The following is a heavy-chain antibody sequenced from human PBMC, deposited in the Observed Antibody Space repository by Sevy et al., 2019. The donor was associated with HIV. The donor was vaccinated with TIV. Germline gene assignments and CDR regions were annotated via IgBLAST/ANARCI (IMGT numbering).Heavy chain of an antibody. D-gene: IGHD1-1*01. CDR2: IYPGDSGS. J-gene: IGHJ6*02. CDR3: ARGARGTLPAFYYYGWDV. Sequence: GESLKISCKGSGYRFSDYWIAWGRHMPGKGLEWMGIIYPGDSGSRYSRSFQGQVTISADKSINTAYLQWRTLKASDTAMYYCARGARGTLPAFYYYGWDVWGQGTTVTVSS. V-gene: IGHV5-51*01. CDR1: GYRFSDYW.